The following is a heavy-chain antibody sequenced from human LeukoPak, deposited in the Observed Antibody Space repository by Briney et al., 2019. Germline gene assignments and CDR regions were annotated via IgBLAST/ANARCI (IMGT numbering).Heavy chain of an antibody. D-gene: IGHD1-26*01. J-gene: IGHJ3*02. V-gene: IGHV4-39*07. CDR3: ARGRGNYAVAAFDI. Sequence: SETLSLTCTVSGGSISSSSYYWGWIRQPPGKGLEWIGSIYYSGSTYYNPSLKSRVTISVDTSKNQFSLKLSSVTAADTAVYYCARGRGNYAVAAFDIWGPGTMVTVSS. CDR2: IYYSGST. CDR1: GGSISSSSYY.